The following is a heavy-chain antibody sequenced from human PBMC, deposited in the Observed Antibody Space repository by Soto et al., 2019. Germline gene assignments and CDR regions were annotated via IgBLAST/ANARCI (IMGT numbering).Heavy chain of an antibody. V-gene: IGHV3-53*01. CDR1: GFTVSSNY. CDR3: ARALYNRYTAVAGMEAGWYGMDV. D-gene: IGHD6-19*01. CDR2: IYSGGST. Sequence: GGSLRLSCAASGFTVSSNYMSWVRQAPGKGLEWVSVIYSGGSTYYADSVKGRFTISRDNSKNTLYLQMNSLRAEDTTVYYCARALYNRYTAVAGMEAGWYGMDVWGQGTTVTVSS. J-gene: IGHJ6*02.